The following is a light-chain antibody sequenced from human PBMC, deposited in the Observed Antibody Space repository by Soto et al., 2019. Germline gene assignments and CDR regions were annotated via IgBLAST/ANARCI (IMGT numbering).Light chain of an antibody. J-gene: IGKJ4*01. CDR3: QKYNSALL. CDR1: QGISNY. V-gene: IGKV1-27*01. Sequence: DIPMTQSPSSLSASVGDRVTITCRASQGISNYLAWYQQKPGKVPKLLIYAASTLQSGVPPRFSGSGSGTDFTLTISSLQPEDVATYYCQKYNSALLFGGGTKVEIK. CDR2: AAS.